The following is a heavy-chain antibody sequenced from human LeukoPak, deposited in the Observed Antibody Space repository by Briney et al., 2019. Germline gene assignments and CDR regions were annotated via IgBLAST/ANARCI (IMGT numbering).Heavy chain of an antibody. CDR3: APRLESREIYFQH. CDR1: GFTFSSYA. CDR2: ISESGANT. J-gene: IGHJ1*01. V-gene: IGHV3-23*01. D-gene: IGHD3-3*01. Sequence: GGSLRLSCAASGFTFSSYAMSWVRQAPGKGLEWVSVISESGANTYYADSVKGRFTFSRDNSKNTLYLQMNSLRAEDTAVYYCAPRLESREIYFQHWGQGTLVTVSS.